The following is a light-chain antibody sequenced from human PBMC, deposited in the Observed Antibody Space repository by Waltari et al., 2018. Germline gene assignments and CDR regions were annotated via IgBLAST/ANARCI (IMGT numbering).Light chain of an antibody. J-gene: IGKJ4*01. V-gene: IGKV3-11*01. CDR1: RSVRSY. CDR3: QQRSAWPLT. Sequence: EIVLPQSPATLSLSPGERATLSCGASRSVRSYLAWYQQKPGQAPRLLIYDTSNRATGVPVRFSGSGSGTDYTLTISSLEPEDVAVYYCQQRSAWPLTFGGGTKVEIK. CDR2: DTS.